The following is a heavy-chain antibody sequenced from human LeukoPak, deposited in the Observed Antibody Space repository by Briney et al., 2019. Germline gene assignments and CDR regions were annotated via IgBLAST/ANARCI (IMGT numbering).Heavy chain of an antibody. J-gene: IGHJ3*02. Sequence: GGSLRLSCAASGFTFSRYDMHWVRQSTGKGLEGVSGIGTAGDPYSPGSVKGRFTISRENAKNSLYLQMNSLRVGDTAVYYCARSLGSSSWSVGGVFDIWGQGTLVTVSS. CDR1: GFTFSRYD. D-gene: IGHD6-13*01. CDR2: IGTAGDP. CDR3: ARSLGSSSWSVGGVFDI. V-gene: IGHV3-13*05.